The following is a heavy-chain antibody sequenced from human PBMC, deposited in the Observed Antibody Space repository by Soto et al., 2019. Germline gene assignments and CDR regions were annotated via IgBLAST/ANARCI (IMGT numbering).Heavy chain of an antibody. CDR2: IGPASGDT. J-gene: IGHJ4*02. CDR3: GRGRSGELVVFY. Sequence: SVKVSCKASGYTFTGHYIHWVRQAPGQGPEWMGEIGPASGDTRYAQKFQGRVTMTRDTSITTVYVELNNLSPDDTAVYYCGRGRSGELVVFYWGQGTPVTVSA. D-gene: IGHD3-10*01. V-gene: IGHV1-2*02. CDR1: GYTFTGHY.